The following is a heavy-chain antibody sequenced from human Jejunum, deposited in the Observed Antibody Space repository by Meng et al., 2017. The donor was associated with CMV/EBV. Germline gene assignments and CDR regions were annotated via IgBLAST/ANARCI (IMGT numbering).Heavy chain of an antibody. V-gene: IGHV1-8*03. D-gene: IGHD3-16*01. Sequence: ASGYAFTTYDINWVRQAPGQGLEWMGWVSPNSDNAGYAQRFQGRVTFTRNSSISTAYMELSSLTYEDTAVYYCARLSSYSLAYGYWGQGTLVTVSS. CDR2: VSPNSDNA. J-gene: IGHJ4*02. CDR1: GYAFTTYD. CDR3: ARLSSYSLAYGY.